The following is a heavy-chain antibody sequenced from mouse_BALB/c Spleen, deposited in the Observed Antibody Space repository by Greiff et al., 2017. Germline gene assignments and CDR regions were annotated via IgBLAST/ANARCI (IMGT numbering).Heavy chain of an antibody. CDR2: IDPANGNT. V-gene: IGHV14-3*02. J-gene: IGHJ3*01. CDR1: GFNIKDTY. Sequence: VQLQQSGAELVKPGASVKLSCTASGFNIKDTYMHWVKQRPEQGLEWIGRIDPANGNTKYDPKFQGKATITADTSSNTAYLQLSSLTSEDTAVYYCARYYGYDSAWFADWGQGTLVTVSA. D-gene: IGHD2-14*01. CDR3: ARYYGYDSAWFAD.